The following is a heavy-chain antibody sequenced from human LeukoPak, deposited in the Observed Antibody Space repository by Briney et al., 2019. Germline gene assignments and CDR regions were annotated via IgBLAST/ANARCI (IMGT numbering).Heavy chain of an antibody. CDR3: ARGNGYCGGDCYFYFDY. J-gene: IGHJ4*02. CDR1: GYTFTSYG. CDR2: ISAYNGNT. D-gene: IGHD2-21*02. V-gene: IGHV1-18*01. Sequence: ASVNVSCKASGYTFTSYGISWVRQAPGHGLEWMGWISAYNGNTNYAQKLQGRVTMTTDTSTSTAYMELRSLRSDDTAVYYCARGNGYCGGDCYFYFDYWGQGTLVTVSS.